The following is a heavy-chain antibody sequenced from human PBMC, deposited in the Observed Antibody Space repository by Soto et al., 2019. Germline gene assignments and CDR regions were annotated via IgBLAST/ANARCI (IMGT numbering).Heavy chain of an antibody. J-gene: IGHJ3*02. CDR1: GGSISSYY. D-gene: IGHD2-21*02. CDR3: AGGRAPGVVTAKVAFDI. Sequence: SETLSLTCTVSGGSISSYYWSWILQPPWKGLEWIGYIYYSGSTNYNPSLKSRVTISVDTSKNQFSLKLSSVTAGDTAVYYWAGGRAPGVVTAKVAFDIWGKGTMVTVSS. V-gene: IGHV4-59*01. CDR2: IYYSGST.